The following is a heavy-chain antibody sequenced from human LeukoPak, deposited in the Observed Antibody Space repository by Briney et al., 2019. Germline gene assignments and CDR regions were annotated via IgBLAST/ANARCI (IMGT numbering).Heavy chain of an antibody. CDR1: GYTFTGHY. V-gene: IGHV1-2*04. J-gene: IGHJ4*02. CDR3: ARDYGYSSSWNYFDY. D-gene: IGHD6-13*01. Sequence: GASVTVSCKASGYTFTGHYMHWVRQAPGRGLEWVGWINPNSGGTNYAQKFQGWVTMTRDTSISTAYMELSRLRSDDTAVYYCARDYGYSSSWNYFDYWGQGTLVTVSS. CDR2: INPNSGGT.